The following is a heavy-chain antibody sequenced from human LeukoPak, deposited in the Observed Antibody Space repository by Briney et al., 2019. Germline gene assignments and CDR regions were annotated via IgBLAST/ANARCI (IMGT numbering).Heavy chain of an antibody. CDR1: GGSISSYY. CDR2: IYYSGST. D-gene: IGHD4-17*01. V-gene: IGHV4-59*01. J-gene: IGHJ5*02. Sequence: PSETLSLTCTVSGGSISSYYWSWIRQPPGKGLEWIGYIYYSGSTNYNPSLKSRVTISVDTSKNQFSLRLSSVTAADTAVYYCARGGDYDGPNGFDPWGQGTLVIVSS. CDR3: ARGGDYDGPNGFDP.